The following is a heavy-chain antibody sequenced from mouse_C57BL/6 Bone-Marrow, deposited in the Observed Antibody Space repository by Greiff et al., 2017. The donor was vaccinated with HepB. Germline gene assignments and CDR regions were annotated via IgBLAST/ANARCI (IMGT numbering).Heavy chain of an antibody. Sequence: EVKLVESGGGLVQPGGSLKLSCAASGFTFSDYYMYWVRQTPEKRLEWVAYISNGGGSTYYPDTVKGRFTISRDNAKNTLYLQMSRLKSEDTAMYYCARRGVTPDYYAMDYWGQGTSVTVSS. CDR3: ARRGVTPDYYAMDY. V-gene: IGHV5-12*01. CDR2: ISNGGGST. D-gene: IGHD2-2*01. CDR1: GFTFSDYY. J-gene: IGHJ4*01.